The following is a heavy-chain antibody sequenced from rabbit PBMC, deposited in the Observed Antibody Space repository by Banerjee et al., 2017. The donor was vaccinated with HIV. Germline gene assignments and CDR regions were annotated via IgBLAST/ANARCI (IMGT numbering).Heavy chain of an antibody. V-gene: IGHV1S45*01. CDR1: GFSFSSNYW. J-gene: IGHJ4*01. D-gene: IGHD7-1*01. CDR2: IGAGST. CDR3: ARDAGYSGDGDTTFNL. Sequence: QEQLEESGGDLVKPEGSLTLTCTASGFSFSSNYWLCWGRQAPGKGLEWIACIGAGSTYYATWAKGRFTISKTSSTTVTLQMTSLTAADTATYFCARDAGYSGDGDTTFNLWGQGTLVTVS.